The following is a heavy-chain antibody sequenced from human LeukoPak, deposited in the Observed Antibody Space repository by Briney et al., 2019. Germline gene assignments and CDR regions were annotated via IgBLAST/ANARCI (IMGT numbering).Heavy chain of an antibody. J-gene: IGHJ4*02. D-gene: IGHD4-23*01. Sequence: GGSLRLSCAASGFTFSSYSMNWVRQAPGKGLEWVSSISSSSSYIYYADSVKGRFTISRDNAKNSLYLQMSSLRAEDTAVYYCARDADYVGYFDYWGQGTLVTVSS. V-gene: IGHV3-21*01. CDR2: ISSSSSYI. CDR3: ARDADYVGYFDY. CDR1: GFTFSSYS.